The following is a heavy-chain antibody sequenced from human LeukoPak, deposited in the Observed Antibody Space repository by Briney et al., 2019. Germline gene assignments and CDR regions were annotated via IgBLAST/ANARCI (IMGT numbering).Heavy chain of an antibody. CDR2: IYYSGST. J-gene: IGHJ4*02. CDR3: ARWGTGFDY. CDR1: GGSISSYY. V-gene: IGHV4-59*01. D-gene: IGHD1-1*01. Sequence: SETLSLTCTVSGGSISSYYWSWIRQPPGKGLEWIGYIYYSGSTDYNPSLKSRVTISVDTSKNQFSLKLSSVTAADTAVYYCARWGTGFDYWGQGTLVTVSS.